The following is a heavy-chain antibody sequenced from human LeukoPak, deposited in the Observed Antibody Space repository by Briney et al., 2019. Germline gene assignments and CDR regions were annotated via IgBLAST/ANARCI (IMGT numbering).Heavy chain of an antibody. D-gene: IGHD6-19*01. CDR3: ARSRWLDAFDY. V-gene: IGHV3-20*04. J-gene: IGHJ4*02. CDR2: INWNGGRT. Sequence: GGSLRLSCAASGFTFDDYGMSWVRQAPGKGLEWVSGINWNGGRTGYADSVKGRFTISRDNAKNSLYLQMNSLRADDTAVYYCARSRWLDAFDYWGQGTLVTVSS. CDR1: GFTFDDYG.